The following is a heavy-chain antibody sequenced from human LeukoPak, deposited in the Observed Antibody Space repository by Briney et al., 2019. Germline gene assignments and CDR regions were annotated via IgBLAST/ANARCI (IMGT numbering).Heavy chain of an antibody. CDR1: GFTFSSYA. CDR2: VSSSGGST. Sequence: GGSLRLSCAASGFTFSSYAMSWVRQAPGKGLEWVSGVSSSGGSTYYSDSVKGRFTISRDNSKNTLYLQMNSLRAEDTAVYYCAKAYCSGGSCYYEYFHHWGQGTLVTVSS. CDR3: AKAYCSGGSCYYEYFHH. D-gene: IGHD2-15*01. J-gene: IGHJ1*01. V-gene: IGHV3-23*01.